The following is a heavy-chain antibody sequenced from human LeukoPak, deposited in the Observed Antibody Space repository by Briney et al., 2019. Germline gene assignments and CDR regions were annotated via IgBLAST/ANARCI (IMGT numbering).Heavy chain of an antibody. CDR2: INHSGST. CDR3: AKRKTYYDYVWGSYRYMDPFDY. V-gene: IGHV4-34*01. D-gene: IGHD3-16*02. J-gene: IGHJ4*02. CDR1: GGSFSGYY. Sequence: PSETLSLTCAVYGGSFSGYYWSWIRQPPGKGLEWIEEINHSGSTNYNPSLKSQVTISVDTSKNQFSLKLSSVTAADTAVYYCAKRKTYYDYVWGSYRYMDPFDYWGQGTPVTVSS.